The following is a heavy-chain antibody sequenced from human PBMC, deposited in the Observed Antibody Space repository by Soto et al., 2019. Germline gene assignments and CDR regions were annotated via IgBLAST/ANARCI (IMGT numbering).Heavy chain of an antibody. Sequence: GGSLRLSCAASGFTFSRYWMHWVRQPPGKGLVWVSRTNGDGSSTNYADSVKGRFTISRDNAKNTLYLQMNSLRAEDTAVYYCARDDYPDYWGQGTLVTVSS. CDR3: ARDDYPDY. CDR2: TNGDGSST. CDR1: GFTFSRYW. D-gene: IGHD3-16*01. J-gene: IGHJ4*02. V-gene: IGHV3-74*01.